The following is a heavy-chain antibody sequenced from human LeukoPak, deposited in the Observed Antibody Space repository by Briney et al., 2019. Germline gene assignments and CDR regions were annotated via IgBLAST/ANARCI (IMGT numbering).Heavy chain of an antibody. CDR3: ARSPAGTTSHRGIFDY. V-gene: IGHV4-34*01. J-gene: IGHJ4*02. Sequence: SETLSLTCAVYGGSFTDYYWSWIRQPPGKGLEWIWEINHIGSTNYNPSLKSRVTISVDRSKNQFSLKLRSVTAADSTDYYCARSPAGTTSHRGIFDYCGQGILVTVSS. CDR1: GGSFTDYY. CDR2: INHIGST. D-gene: IGHD3-10*01.